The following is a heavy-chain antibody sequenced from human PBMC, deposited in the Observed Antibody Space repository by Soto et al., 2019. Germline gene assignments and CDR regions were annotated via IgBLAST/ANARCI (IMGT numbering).Heavy chain of an antibody. CDR1: GFSHSTSGVG. V-gene: IGHV2-5*02. Sequence: QITLKESGPALVKPTQTLTLTCTLSGFSHSTSGVGVGWIRQPPGKALEWLAFIYWDDDKRYSPSLKSRLTNTKATPKHQLVLTITNIDPVDTATYYCGHRLSSSSTYNFEYRGQGTLVTLSS. CDR3: GHRLSSSSTYNFEY. CDR2: IYWDDDK. J-gene: IGHJ4*02. D-gene: IGHD6-13*01.